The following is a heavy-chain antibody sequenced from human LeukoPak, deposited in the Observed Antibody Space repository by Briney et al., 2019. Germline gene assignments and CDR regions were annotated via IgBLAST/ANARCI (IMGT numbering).Heavy chain of an antibody. D-gene: IGHD5-24*01. J-gene: IGHJ5*02. CDR3: AKQRNWFDP. CDR2: INPNSGNT. Sequence: GASVKVSCKASGYTFTGYYMHWVRQAPGQGLEWMGWINPNSGNTGYAQKFQGRVTMTRNTSISTAYMELSSLRSEDTAVYYCAKQRNWFDPWGQGTLVTVSS. CDR1: GYTFTGYY. V-gene: IGHV1-8*02.